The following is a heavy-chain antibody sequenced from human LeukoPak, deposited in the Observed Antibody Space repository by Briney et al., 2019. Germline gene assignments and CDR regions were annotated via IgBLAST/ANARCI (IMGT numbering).Heavy chain of an antibody. CDR3: GRGQWQELHDY. J-gene: IGHJ4*02. Sequence: ASLKVSCKTSGYTFISYGISWLRQAPGQGIEWMGWISANKGDTEYAQKFQGRVSMTRDTSISTAFMVLSSLTSDDTAVYYCGRGQWQELHDYWGQGTLVIVSS. CDR1: GYTFISYG. CDR2: ISANKGDT. V-gene: IGHV1-18*01. D-gene: IGHD6-19*01.